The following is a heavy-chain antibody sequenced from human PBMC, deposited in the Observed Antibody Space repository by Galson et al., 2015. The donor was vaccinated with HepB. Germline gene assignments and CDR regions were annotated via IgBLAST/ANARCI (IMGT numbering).Heavy chain of an antibody. CDR3: ARDGRHYYDSSGYVSAFDI. Sequence: SVKVSCKASGGTFSSYTISWVRQAPGQGLEWMGRIIPILGIANYAQKFQGRVTITADKSTSTAYMELSNLRSEDTAVYYCARDGRHYYDSSGYVSAFDIWGQGTMVTVSS. J-gene: IGHJ3*02. CDR2: IIPILGIA. D-gene: IGHD3-22*01. CDR1: GGTFSSYT. V-gene: IGHV1-69*04.